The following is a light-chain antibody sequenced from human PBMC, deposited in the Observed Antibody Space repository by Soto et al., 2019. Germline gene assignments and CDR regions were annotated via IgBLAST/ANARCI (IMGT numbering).Light chain of an antibody. CDR3: QVWDSSSDHVV. CDR2: GDS. Sequence: SYELTHPPSVSVAPGQTARITCERNNIGSKSVHWYQQKSGQAPVLVVYGDSDRPSGNPERFSGSNSENTATLTITRVEAGDEADYYCQVWDSSSDHVVFGGGTKLTVL. V-gene: IGLV3-21*02. J-gene: IGLJ2*01. CDR1: NIGSKS.